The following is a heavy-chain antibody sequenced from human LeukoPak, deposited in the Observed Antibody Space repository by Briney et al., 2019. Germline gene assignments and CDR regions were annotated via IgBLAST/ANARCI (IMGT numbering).Heavy chain of an antibody. CDR3: ARAAAGRAYYHYGMDV. D-gene: IGHD6-13*01. CDR1: GFTVRSDD. Sequence: GGSLRLSCAAFGFTVRSDDMNWVRQAPGKGLEWVSILDSDGSPSYADSVKGRFTISRDNSKNTLDLQMNSLRAEDTAVYYCARAAAGRAYYHYGMDVWGQGTTVTVSS. CDR2: LDSDGSP. J-gene: IGHJ6*02. V-gene: IGHV3-53*01.